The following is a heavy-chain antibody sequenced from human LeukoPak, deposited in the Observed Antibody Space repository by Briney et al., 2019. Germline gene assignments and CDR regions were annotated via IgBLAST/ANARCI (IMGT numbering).Heavy chain of an antibody. CDR1: RFTFGSSW. D-gene: IGHD1-26*01. CDR3: PRGGELPYYYYMDV. CDR2: IKQDGSEK. V-gene: IGHV3-7*01. Sequence: PGGSLRLSCAASRFTFGSSWMSWVRQAPGKGLEWVANIKQDGSEKYYVDSVKGRFTISRDNAKNSLYLQMNSLRAEDTAVYYCPRGGELPYYYYMDVWGKGTTVTVSS. J-gene: IGHJ6*03.